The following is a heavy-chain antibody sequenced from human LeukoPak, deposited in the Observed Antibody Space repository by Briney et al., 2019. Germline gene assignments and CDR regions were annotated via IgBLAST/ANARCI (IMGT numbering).Heavy chain of an antibody. D-gene: IGHD3-10*01. J-gene: IGHJ4*02. Sequence: SETLSLTCSVSGGSISSSSSYWGWIRQPPGKGLEWIGSIYYSGSSFDNPALKSRVTIYVDTSKNQFSLKLSSVTAADTAVYYCARQSRPGSGSYYMRLSWYFDYWGQGTLVTVSS. CDR1: GGSISSSSSY. V-gene: IGHV4-39*01. CDR3: ARQSRPGSGSYYMRLSWYFDY. CDR2: IYYSGSS.